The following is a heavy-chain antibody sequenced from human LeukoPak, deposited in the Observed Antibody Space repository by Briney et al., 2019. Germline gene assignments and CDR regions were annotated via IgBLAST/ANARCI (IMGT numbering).Heavy chain of an antibody. CDR2: INPNSGGT. Sequence: ASVTVSCKASGYTFTGYYMHWVRQAPGQGLEWMGWINPNSGGTNYAQKFQGRVTMTRDTSISTAYMELSRLISDDTAVYYCARASVAAAGDFDYWGQGTLVTVSS. CDR1: GYTFTGYY. CDR3: ARASVAAAGDFDY. V-gene: IGHV1-2*02. J-gene: IGHJ4*02. D-gene: IGHD6-13*01.